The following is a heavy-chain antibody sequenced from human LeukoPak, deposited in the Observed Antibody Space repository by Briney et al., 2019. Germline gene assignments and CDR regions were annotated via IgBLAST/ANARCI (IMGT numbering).Heavy chain of an antibody. J-gene: IGHJ3*01. CDR2: TYYRSKWSN. D-gene: IGHD2-21*02. V-gene: IGHV6-1*01. Sequence: SQTLSLTCAISGDSVSRNSVVWNWIRQSPSRGLEWLGRTYYRSKWSNDYAVSVKSRITINPDTSRNQSSLQLNSVTPEDTAVYYCASHTVVVTATHDAFAFWGQGTMVTVSS. CDR3: ASHTVVVTATHDAFAF. CDR1: GDSVSRNSVV.